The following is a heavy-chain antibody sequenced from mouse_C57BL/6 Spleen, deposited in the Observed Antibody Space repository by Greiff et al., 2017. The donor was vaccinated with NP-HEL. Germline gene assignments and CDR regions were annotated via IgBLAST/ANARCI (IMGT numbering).Heavy chain of an antibody. Sequence: VQLQQSGAELVRPGASVKLSCTASGFNIKDAYMHWVKQRPEQGLEWIGRIDPANGDTEYASTFQGKATITAATSSNTAYLQLSSLTSEDTAVYYCTTFTTVVAKAMDYWGQGTSVTVSS. J-gene: IGHJ4*01. CDR3: TTFTTVVAKAMDY. D-gene: IGHD1-1*01. V-gene: IGHV14-4*01. CDR1: GFNIKDAY. CDR2: IDPANGDT.